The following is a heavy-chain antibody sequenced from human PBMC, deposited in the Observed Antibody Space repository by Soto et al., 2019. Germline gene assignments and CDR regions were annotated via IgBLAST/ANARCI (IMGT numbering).Heavy chain of an antibody. CDR3: ARVCKCGVATKADDFDI. D-gene: IGHD5-12*01. V-gene: IGHV3-7*01. CDR1: GFTFSSYW. CDR2: IKQDGSEK. Sequence: EVQLVESGGGLVQPGGSLRLSCAASGFTFSSYWMSWVRQAPGKGLEWVANIKQDGSEKYYVDSVKGRFTISRDNAKNSLYLQMNGLRAEDTAVYYCARVCKCGVATKADDFDIWGQGTMVTVSS. J-gene: IGHJ3*02.